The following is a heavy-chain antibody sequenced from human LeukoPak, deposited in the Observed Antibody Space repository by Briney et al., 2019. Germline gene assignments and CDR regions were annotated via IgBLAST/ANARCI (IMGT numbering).Heavy chain of an antibody. D-gene: IGHD6-13*01. J-gene: IGHJ4*02. Sequence: ASVKVSCKASGGTFSSYAISWVRQAPGQGLEWMGGIIPIFGTANYAQKFQGRVTITADESTSTAYMELSSLRSEDTAVYYCARGGVLAAAVEFDYWGQGTLVTVSS. V-gene: IGHV1-69*13. CDR1: GGTFSSYA. CDR2: IIPIFGTA. CDR3: ARGGVLAAAVEFDY.